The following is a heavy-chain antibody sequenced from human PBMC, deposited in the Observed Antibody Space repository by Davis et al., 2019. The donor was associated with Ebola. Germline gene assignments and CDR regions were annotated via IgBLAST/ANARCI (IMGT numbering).Heavy chain of an antibody. Sequence: GGSLRLSCAASGFTFSTYWMTWVRQAPGKGLEWVVNIKQDGTEKYYVDSVKGRFTISRDNAKNSLYLQMNSLRAEDTAVYYCARDKGTFYSESSGYYDYWGQGILVTVSS. CDR1: GFTFSTYW. CDR3: ARDKGTFYSESSGYYDY. V-gene: IGHV3-7*01. CDR2: IKQDGTEK. D-gene: IGHD3-22*01. J-gene: IGHJ4*02.